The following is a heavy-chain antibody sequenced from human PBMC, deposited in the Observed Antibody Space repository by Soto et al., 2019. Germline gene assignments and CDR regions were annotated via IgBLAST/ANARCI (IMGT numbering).Heavy chain of an antibody. CDR1: GGSISSSSYY. CDR2: IYYSGST. V-gene: IGHV4-39*01. CDR3: ARLKNYYGSGRAMDV. Sequence: SETLSLTCTVSGGSISSSSYYWGWIRQPPGKGLEWIGSIYYSGSTYYNPSLKSRVTISVDTSKNQFSLKLSSVTAADTAVYYCARLKNYYGSGRAMDVWGQGTTVTVSS. J-gene: IGHJ6*02. D-gene: IGHD3-10*01.